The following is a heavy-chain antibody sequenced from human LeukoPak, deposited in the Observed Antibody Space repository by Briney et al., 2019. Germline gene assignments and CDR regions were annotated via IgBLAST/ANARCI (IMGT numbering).Heavy chain of an antibody. Sequence: VGSLRLSCAASGFTFSSYGMHWVRQAPGKGLEWVAFIRYDGSNKYYADSVKGRFTISRDNSKNTLYLQMNSLRAEDTAVYYCAKEGVDYGSGNYMDVWGKGTTVTVSS. D-gene: IGHD3-10*01. CDR1: GFTFSSYG. CDR2: IRYDGSNK. J-gene: IGHJ6*03. CDR3: AKEGVDYGSGNYMDV. V-gene: IGHV3-30*02.